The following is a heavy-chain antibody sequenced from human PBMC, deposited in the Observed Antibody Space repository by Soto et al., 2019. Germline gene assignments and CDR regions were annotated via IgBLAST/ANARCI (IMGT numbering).Heavy chain of an antibody. D-gene: IGHD5-18*01. CDR2: IYYSGST. CDR3: ARQSLHSVDTAYYFDY. J-gene: IGHJ4*02. CDR1: GGSISSYY. V-gene: IGHV4-59*08. Sequence: PSETLSLTCTVSGGSISSYYWSWIWQPPGKGLEWIGYIYYSGSTNYNPSLKSRVTISVDTSKNQFSLKLSSVTAADTAVYYCARQSLHSVDTAYYFDYWGQGTLVTVSS.